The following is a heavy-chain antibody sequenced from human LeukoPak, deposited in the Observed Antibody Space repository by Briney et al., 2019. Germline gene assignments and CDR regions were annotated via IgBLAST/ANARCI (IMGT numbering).Heavy chain of an antibody. D-gene: IGHD1-1*01. CDR1: GFTFSSYS. V-gene: IGHV3-21*01. Sequence: PGGSLRLSCAASGFTFSSYSMNWVRQAPGKGLEWVSSISSSSSYIYYADSVKGRFTISRDNSKNTLYLQMNSLRAEDTAVYYCAKTKLERLNYYYGMDVWGQGTTVTVSS. J-gene: IGHJ6*02. CDR2: ISSSSSYI. CDR3: AKTKLERLNYYYGMDV.